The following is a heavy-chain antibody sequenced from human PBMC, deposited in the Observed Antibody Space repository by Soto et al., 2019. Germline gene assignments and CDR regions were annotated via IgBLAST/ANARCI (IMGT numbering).Heavy chain of an antibody. CDR1: GVTFSTYT. V-gene: IGHV3-23*01. Sequence: EVRLLESGGGFVQPGGSLRLSCAASGVTFSTYTLSWVRQAPGKGLEWVSTISGGGGTTYYADSVKGRFTISRDNSKNTMYLQMTSLRADDTAVYYCAKVTDDQWGQGTLVTVSS. J-gene: IGHJ4*02. CDR3: AKVTDDQ. CDR2: ISGGGGTT.